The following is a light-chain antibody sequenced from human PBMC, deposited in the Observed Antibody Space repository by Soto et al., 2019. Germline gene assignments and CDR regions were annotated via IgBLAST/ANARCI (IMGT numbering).Light chain of an antibody. CDR2: GTD. V-gene: IGLV1-44*01. CDR3: AAFDDSLNGWV. J-gene: IGLJ3*02. Sequence: QSVLTQPHSASGTPGQRVTISCSGSSSNIGGNPVVWYQQLPGTAPKLFIYGTDQRPSGVPDRFSGSKSGTAASLAISGLQSEDEADYYCAAFDDSLNGWVFGGGTQLTV. CDR1: SSNIGGNP.